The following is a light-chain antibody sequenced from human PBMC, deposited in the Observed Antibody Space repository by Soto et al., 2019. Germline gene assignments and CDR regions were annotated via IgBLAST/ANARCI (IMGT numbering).Light chain of an antibody. CDR3: QQSYSTPPWT. CDR1: QSIRSY. CDR2: DAS. V-gene: IGKV1-39*01. J-gene: IGKJ1*01. Sequence: DIHLTPSPSSLSASVGDKVTITCRASQSIRSYLNWVQQKPGKAPKLLIYDASSLQTGVPSRFSGSGSGTDFSLTISSLQPEDFATYYCQQSYSTPPWTFGQGTKV.